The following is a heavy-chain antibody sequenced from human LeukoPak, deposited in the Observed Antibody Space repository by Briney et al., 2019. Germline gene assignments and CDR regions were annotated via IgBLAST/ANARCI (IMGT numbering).Heavy chain of an antibody. CDR3: ARETVDRTYYYDSSGFDY. D-gene: IGHD3-22*01. V-gene: IGHV4-31*03. CDR2: IYYSGST. J-gene: IGHJ4*02. CDR1: GGSISSGGYY. Sequence: SQTLSLTCTVSGGSISSGGYYWSWIRQHPGKGREWIGYIYYSGSTYYNPSLKSRVTISVDTSKNQFSLKLSSVTAADTAVYYCARETVDRTYYYDSSGFDYWGQGTLVTVSS.